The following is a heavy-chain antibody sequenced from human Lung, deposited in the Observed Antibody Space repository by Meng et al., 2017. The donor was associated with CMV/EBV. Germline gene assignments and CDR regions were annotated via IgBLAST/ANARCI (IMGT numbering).Heavy chain of an antibody. Sequence: GGSLRLXXTASGFTFSDHYMEWIRQAPGRGLEWIARIRDKDSRYSTEYAASVRGRFTISRDDSKLLFLEMTSLKTEDTAVYYCARTSRRTRDFDYWGQGPLVTVSS. CDR1: GFTFSDHY. V-gene: IGHV3-72*01. D-gene: IGHD1-7*01. CDR2: IRDKDSRYST. J-gene: IGHJ4*02. CDR3: ARTSRRTRDFDY.